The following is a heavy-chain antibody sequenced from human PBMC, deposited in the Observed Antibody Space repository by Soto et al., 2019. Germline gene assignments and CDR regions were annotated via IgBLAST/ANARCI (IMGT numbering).Heavy chain of an antibody. D-gene: IGHD3-16*02. CDR1: GFTFSSYA. Sequence: EVQLLESGGGLVQPGGSLRLSCAASGFTFSSYAMSWVRQAPGKGLEWVSAISGSGGSTYYADSVKGRFTISRDNSQNTLYLQMNSLRAEDTAVYYCLTGSYVWGSYRTFDYWGQGTLVTVSS. V-gene: IGHV3-23*01. CDR3: LTGSYVWGSYRTFDY. J-gene: IGHJ4*02. CDR2: ISGSGGST.